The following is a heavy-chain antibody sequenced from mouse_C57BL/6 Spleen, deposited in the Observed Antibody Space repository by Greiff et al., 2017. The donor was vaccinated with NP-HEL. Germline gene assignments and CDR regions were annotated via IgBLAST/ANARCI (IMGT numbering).Heavy chain of an antibody. D-gene: IGHD3-1*01. CDR3: ARFNLSHSG. V-gene: IGHV1-55*01. Sequence: QVQLQQPGAELVKPGASVKMSCIASGYTFTGYWITWVKQRPGQGLEWIGDIYPGSGSTTYDEKFTGKATLTVDTSSSTAYMQISRMASEDSAVYYCARFNLSHSGWGKGTTLT. CDR1: GYTFTGYW. CDR2: IYPGSGST. J-gene: IGHJ2*01.